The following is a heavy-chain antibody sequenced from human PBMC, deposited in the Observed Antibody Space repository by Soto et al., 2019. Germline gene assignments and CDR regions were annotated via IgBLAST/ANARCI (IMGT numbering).Heavy chain of an antibody. Sequence: PGGSLRLSCAASGLTFSNAWMNWVRQAPGKGLEWVGRIKSKTDGGTIDYAAPVKGRFTISRDDSKNTLYLQMNSLRTDDTAMYYCTTRISVASVDYWGQGTLVTVSS. CDR1: GLTFSNAW. CDR3: TTRISVASVDY. D-gene: IGHD6-19*01. V-gene: IGHV3-15*07. CDR2: IKSKTDGGTI. J-gene: IGHJ4*02.